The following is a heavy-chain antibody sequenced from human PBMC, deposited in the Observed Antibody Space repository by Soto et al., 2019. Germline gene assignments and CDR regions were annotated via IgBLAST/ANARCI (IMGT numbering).Heavy chain of an antibody. V-gene: IGHV3-11*06. D-gene: IGHD2-21*01. CDR1: GCTFSDFY. CDR2: ISPKSNYR. J-gene: IGHJ4*02. CDR3: VRGGGGGQFDS. Sequence: GGSLRLSCESSGCTFSDFYMSCIRQAPGKWLEWLSYISPKSNYREYAESVKGRHTISRDNAKNSLSLQMNSLRVEDTAVYYCVRGGGGGQFDSWAQGALVTVS.